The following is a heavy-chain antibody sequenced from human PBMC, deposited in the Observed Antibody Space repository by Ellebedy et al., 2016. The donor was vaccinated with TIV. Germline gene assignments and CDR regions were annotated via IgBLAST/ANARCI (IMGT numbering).Heavy chain of an antibody. Sequence: GESLKISCAASGFTFSNYWMHWVRQGPGGGLVWVSRTSSDGSSTTYADSVKGRFTVSRDNAENTVYLQRNSLRAEDTAVYYCASSWGGGGIDSWGQGTLVNVSS. V-gene: IGHV3-74*01. CDR3: ASSWGGGGIDS. D-gene: IGHD6-6*01. J-gene: IGHJ4*02. CDR2: TSSDGSST. CDR1: GFTFSNYW.